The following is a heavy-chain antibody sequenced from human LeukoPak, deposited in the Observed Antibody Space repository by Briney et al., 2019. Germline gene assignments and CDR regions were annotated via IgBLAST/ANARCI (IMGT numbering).Heavy chain of an antibody. J-gene: IGHJ4*02. D-gene: IGHD2-2*01. V-gene: IGHV1-46*03. Sequence: GASVKVSCKAPGYMFISYNMQWVRQAPGQGLEWMGMVSGSGVNTKYAQKFRDRVTMTSDTSTSTVYMELSSLTSDDTAVYYCARDQHYATDYWGQGTLVTV. CDR1: GYMFISYN. CDR3: ARDQHYATDY. CDR2: VSGSGVNT.